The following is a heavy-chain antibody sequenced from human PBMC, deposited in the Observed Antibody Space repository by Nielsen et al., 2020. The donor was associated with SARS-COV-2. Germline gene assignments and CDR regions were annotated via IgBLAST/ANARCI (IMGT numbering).Heavy chain of an antibody. CDR3: ARDWSRAADV. D-gene: IGHD2-15*01. CDR2: INPDGSEK. CDR1: GFTLSSLW. J-gene: IGHJ3*01. Sequence: GESLKISCAASGFTLSSLWMSWVRQVPGKGLEWVADINPDGSEKFYVDSVKGRFTISRDNAKNSMSLQMNSLRVEDTAVYYCARDWSRAADVWGQGTMVTVSS. V-gene: IGHV3-7*01.